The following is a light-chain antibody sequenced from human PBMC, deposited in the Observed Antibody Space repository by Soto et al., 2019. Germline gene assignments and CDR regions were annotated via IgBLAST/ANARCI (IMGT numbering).Light chain of an antibody. J-gene: IGKJ2*01. V-gene: IGKV3-20*01. CDR3: HQYDTAPHT. CDR2: GTF. CDR1: QTVSSND. Sequence: EIVLTQSPGTLSLSPGEIATLSCRASQTVSSNDVDWYQQKPGQAPRLLIYGTFTSATGIPGRFSGSGSGTDFTLTISGLEPEDSAVYNCHQYDTAPHTVGQGTKLEIK.